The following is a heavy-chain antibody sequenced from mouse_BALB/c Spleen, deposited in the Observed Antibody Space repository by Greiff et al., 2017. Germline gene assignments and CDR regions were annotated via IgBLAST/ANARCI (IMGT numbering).Heavy chain of an antibody. Sequence: EVKVVESGGGLVKLGGSLKLSCAASGFTFSSYYMSWVRQTPEKRLELVAAINSNGGSTYYPDTVKGRFTISRDNAKNTLYLQMSSLKSEDTALYYCARELLRPNWYFDVWGAGTTVTVSS. J-gene: IGHJ1*01. CDR1: GFTFSSYY. CDR3: ARELLRPNWYFDV. CDR2: INSNGGST. V-gene: IGHV5-6-2*01. D-gene: IGHD1-2*01.